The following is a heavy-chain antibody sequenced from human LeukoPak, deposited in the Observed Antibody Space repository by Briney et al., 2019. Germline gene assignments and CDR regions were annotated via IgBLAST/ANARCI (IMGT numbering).Heavy chain of an antibody. CDR3: ARSLLWFGEPFDY. D-gene: IGHD3-10*01. Sequence: GSLKVSCKASGYTFTGYYMHWVRQAPGQGLEWMGWINPNSGGTNYAQKFQGRVTMTTDTSTSTAYMELRSLRSDDTAVYYCARSLLWFGEPFDYWGQGTLVTVSS. CDR2: INPNSGGT. CDR1: GYTFTGYY. V-gene: IGHV1-2*02. J-gene: IGHJ4*02.